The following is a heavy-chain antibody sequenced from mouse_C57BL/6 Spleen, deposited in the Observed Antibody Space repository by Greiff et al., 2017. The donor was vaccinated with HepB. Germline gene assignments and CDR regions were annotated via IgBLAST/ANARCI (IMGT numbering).Heavy chain of an antibody. D-gene: IGHD6-1*01. CDR1: GYTFTSYW. Sequence: EVQLQQSGTVLARPGASVKMSCKTSGYTFTSYWMHWVKQRPGQGLEWIGAIYPGNSDTSYNQKFKGKAKLTAVTSSSTAYMELSSLTNEDSAVYYCTNLAGGFAYWGQGTLVTVSA. J-gene: IGHJ3*01. V-gene: IGHV1-5*01. CDR3: TNLAGGFAY. CDR2: IYPGNSDT.